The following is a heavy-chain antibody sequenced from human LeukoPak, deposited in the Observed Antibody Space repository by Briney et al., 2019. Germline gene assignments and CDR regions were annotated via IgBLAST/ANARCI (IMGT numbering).Heavy chain of an antibody. V-gene: IGHV4-39*01. CDR2: IYYSGIT. J-gene: IGHJ5*02. CDR3: ARQRGYHYDSTTNRFSDL. CDR1: GGSISSYY. D-gene: IGHD3-22*01. Sequence: SETLSLTCTVSGGSISSYYWGWIRQPPGKGLEWIGSIYYSGITYYNPSLKSRVTIFVDTSKNQFSLKLSSVTAADTAVYYCARQRGYHYDSTTNRFSDLWGQGTRVTVSS.